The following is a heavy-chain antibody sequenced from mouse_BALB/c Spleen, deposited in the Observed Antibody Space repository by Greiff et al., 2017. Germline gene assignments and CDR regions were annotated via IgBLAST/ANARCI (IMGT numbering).Heavy chain of an antibody. CDR2: IYPGDGDT. CDR1: GYTFTSYW. Sequence: QVQLQQSGAELARPGASVKLSCKASGYTFTSYWMQWVKQRPGQGLEWIGAIYPGDGDTRYTQKFKGKATLTADKSSSTAYMQLSSLASEDSAVYYCARWAATDYAMDYWGQGTSVTVSS. V-gene: IGHV1-87*01. D-gene: IGHD1-2*01. J-gene: IGHJ4*01. CDR3: ARWAATDYAMDY.